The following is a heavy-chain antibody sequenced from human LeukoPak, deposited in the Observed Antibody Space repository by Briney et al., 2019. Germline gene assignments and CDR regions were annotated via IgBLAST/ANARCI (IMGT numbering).Heavy chain of an antibody. Sequence: SETLSLTCTVSRYSIRSGDYWGWIRQPPGKGLEWIGRIYTSGSTNYNPSLKSRVTISVDTSKNQFSLILSSVTAADTAVYFCARARLSIVRGITNFDYWGQGTVVTVSS. CDR1: RYSIRSGDY. J-gene: IGHJ4*02. V-gene: IGHV4-38-2*02. CDR3: ARARLSIVRGITNFDY. D-gene: IGHD3-10*01. CDR2: IYTSGST.